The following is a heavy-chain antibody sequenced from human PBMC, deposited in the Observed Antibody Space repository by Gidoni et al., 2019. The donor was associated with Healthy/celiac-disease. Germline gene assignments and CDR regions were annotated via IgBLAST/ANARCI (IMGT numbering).Heavy chain of an antibody. J-gene: IGHJ4*02. V-gene: IGHV4-34*01. Sequence: QVQLQQWGAGLLKPSETLSLTCEVYGGSFSGYYWSWVRQPPGKGLEWIGEINHSGSTNYNPSLKSRVTISVDTSKNQFSLKLNSVTAADTAVYYCARGGDGDFDYWGQGTLVTVSS. CDR1: GGSFSGYY. D-gene: IGHD3-16*01. CDR2: INHSGST. CDR3: ARGGDGDFDY.